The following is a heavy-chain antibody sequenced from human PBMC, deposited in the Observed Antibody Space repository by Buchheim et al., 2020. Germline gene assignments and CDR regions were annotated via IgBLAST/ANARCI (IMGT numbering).Heavy chain of an antibody. Sequence: EVQLLESGGGLVQPGGSLRLSCAVSGFTFSSYAMSWVRQAPGQGLEWVSAISGSGGSTYYADSVQGRLTISRDNSKNTLYLQMNSLRAEDTAVYYCAKDRAGCGGDCYWALFDHWGQGTL. J-gene: IGHJ5*02. V-gene: IGHV3-23*01. CDR1: GFTFSSYA. D-gene: IGHD2-21*02. CDR3: AKDRAGCGGDCYWALFDH. CDR2: ISGSGGST.